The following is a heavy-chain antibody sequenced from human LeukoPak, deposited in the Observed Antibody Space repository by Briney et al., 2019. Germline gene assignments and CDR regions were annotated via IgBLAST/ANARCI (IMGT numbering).Heavy chain of an antibody. V-gene: IGHV1-8*01. CDR1: GYTFTSYD. D-gene: IGHD2-2*02. CDR2: MNPNSGNT. CDR3: ARDHLPHCSSTSCYTHYYGMDV. J-gene: IGHJ6*02. Sequence: ASVKVSRKASGYTFTSYDINWVRQATGQGLEWMGWMNPNSGNTGYAQKFQGRVTMTRNNSISTAYMELSSLRSEDTAVYYCARDHLPHCSSTSCYTHYYGMDVWGQGTTVTVSS.